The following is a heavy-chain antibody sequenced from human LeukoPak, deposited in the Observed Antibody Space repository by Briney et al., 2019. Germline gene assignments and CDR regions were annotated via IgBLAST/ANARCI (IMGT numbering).Heavy chain of an antibody. CDR1: GFTFSSYG. CDR2: ISYDGSNK. J-gene: IGHJ5*02. CDR3: AKEEAYCSSTSCYGTWFDP. D-gene: IGHD2-2*01. Sequence: GRSLRLSCAASGFTFSSYGMHWVRQAPGKGLGGGEVISYDGSNKYYADSVKGRFTISRDNSKNTLYLQMNSLRAEDTAVYYCAKEEAYCSSTSCYGTWFDPWGQGTLVTVSS. V-gene: IGHV3-30*18.